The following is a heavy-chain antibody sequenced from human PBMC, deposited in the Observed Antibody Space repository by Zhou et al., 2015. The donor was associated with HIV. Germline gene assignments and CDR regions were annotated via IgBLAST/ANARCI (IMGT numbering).Heavy chain of an antibody. V-gene: IGHV1-69*01. CDR2: IIPIFGTA. D-gene: IGHD1-26*01. J-gene: IGHJ3*02. CDR1: GGTFSSYA. Sequence: QVQLVQSGAEVKKPGSSVKVSCKASGGTFSSYAISWVRQAPGQGLEWMGGIIPIFGTANYAQKFQGRVTITADESTSTAYMELSSLRSEDTAVYYCARTFLGGSYLGPDPKDAFDIWGQGTMVTVSS. CDR3: ARTFLGGSYLGPDPKDAFDI.